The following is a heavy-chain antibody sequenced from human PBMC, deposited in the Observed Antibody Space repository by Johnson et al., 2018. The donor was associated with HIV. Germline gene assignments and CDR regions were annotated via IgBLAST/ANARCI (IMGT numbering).Heavy chain of an antibody. Sequence: QVQLVESGGGVVQPGGSLRLSCAASGFTFSTYDMHWVRQAPGKGLEWVAFIWYDGTNKYYADSVKGRFTISRDNSKNTLYLQMNSLRAEDTAVYYWAVMTEIVVVPAATSDDAFDIWGQGTMVTVSS. D-gene: IGHD2-2*01. J-gene: IGHJ3*02. CDR2: IWYDGTNK. V-gene: IGHV3-30*02. CDR1: GFTFSTYD. CDR3: AVMTEIVVVPAATSDDAFDI.